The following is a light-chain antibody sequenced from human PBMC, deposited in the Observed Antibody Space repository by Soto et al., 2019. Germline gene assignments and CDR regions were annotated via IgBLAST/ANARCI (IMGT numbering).Light chain of an antibody. V-gene: IGKV3-11*01. CDR3: QQRSNWPRNT. CDR1: QSVSSY. Sequence: EIVLTLSPATLSLSPGERATLSCRASQSVSSYLAWYQQKPGQAPRLLIYDASNRATGIPARFSGSGSGTDFTLTISSLEPEDFAVYYCQQRSNWPRNTFGQGTKLEIK. J-gene: IGKJ2*01. CDR2: DAS.